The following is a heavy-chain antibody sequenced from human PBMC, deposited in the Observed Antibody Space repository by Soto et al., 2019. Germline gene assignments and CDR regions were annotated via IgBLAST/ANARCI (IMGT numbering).Heavy chain of an antibody. CDR1: GDTFSRYS. D-gene: IGHD2-2*01. CDR3: AREDRDRETGLVPAAIDGMDV. Sequence: QVQLVQSGAAVKKPGSSVKVSCKASGDTFSRYSITWVRQAPGHGLEWIGRIIPIFGIPTYAQKFQGRVTFTADESTSPAYMELSSLRSDDTAVYYCAREDRDRETGLVPAAIDGMDVWGQGTTVTVSS. V-gene: IGHV1-69*08. J-gene: IGHJ6*02. CDR2: IIPIFGIP.